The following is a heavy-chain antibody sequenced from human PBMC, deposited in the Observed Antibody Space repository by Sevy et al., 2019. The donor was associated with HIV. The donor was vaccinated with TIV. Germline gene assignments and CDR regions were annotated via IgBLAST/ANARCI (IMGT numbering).Heavy chain of an antibody. V-gene: IGHV3-23*01. CDR2: ISGSGGST. J-gene: IGHJ4*02. CDR1: GFTFSSYA. CDR3: AKGPSRGDYYDSSGYLPDGY. Sequence: GGSLRLSCAASGFTFSSYAMSWVRQAPGKGLEWVSAISGSGGSTYYADSVKGRFTISRDNPKNTLNLQMNSLRAEDTAVYYSAKGPSRGDYYDSSGYLPDGYWGQGTLVTVSS. D-gene: IGHD3-22*01.